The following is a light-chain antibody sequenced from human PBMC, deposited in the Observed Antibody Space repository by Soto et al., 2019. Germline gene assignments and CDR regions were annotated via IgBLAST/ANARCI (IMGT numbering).Light chain of an antibody. Sequence: QSVLTQPASVSGSPGQSIAISCTGTSSDVGGYNYVSWYQQHPGKTPNLMIYDVSNRPSGVSNRFSGSKSGNTASLTISGLQAEDEADYYCNSYTSSSTWVFGGGTKLTVL. V-gene: IGLV2-14*01. CDR3: NSYTSSSTWV. CDR2: DVS. CDR1: SSDVGGYNY. J-gene: IGLJ3*02.